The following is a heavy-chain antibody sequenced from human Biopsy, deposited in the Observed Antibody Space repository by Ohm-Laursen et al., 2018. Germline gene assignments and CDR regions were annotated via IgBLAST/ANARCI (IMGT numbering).Heavy chain of an antibody. J-gene: IGHJ4*02. CDR3: ARWETTLGRSLDS. CDR2: MSPNTGNT. CDR1: GYTFTSHD. Sequence: SVKVSCKASGYTFTSHDINWVRQATGQGLEWMGWMSPNTGNTVYAQRFQDRVTMTSDTSTGTAYMELTSLTSDDTAVHFCARWETTLGRSLDSWGQGTLVAVSS. V-gene: IGHV1-8*01. D-gene: IGHD1-26*01.